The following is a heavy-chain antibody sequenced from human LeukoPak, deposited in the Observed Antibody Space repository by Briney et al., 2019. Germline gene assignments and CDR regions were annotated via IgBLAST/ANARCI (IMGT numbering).Heavy chain of an antibody. J-gene: IGHJ4*02. CDR1: GFTFSNAW. Sequence: NPGGSLRLSCAASGFTFSNAWMSWVRQAPGKGLEWVGRIKSKTDGGTTDYAAPVKGRFTISRDDSKNTLYLQMNSLKTEDTAVYYCTTGLTIAAADFDYWGQGTLVTVSS. V-gene: IGHV3-15*01. CDR3: TTGLTIAAADFDY. CDR2: IKSKTDGGTT. D-gene: IGHD6-13*01.